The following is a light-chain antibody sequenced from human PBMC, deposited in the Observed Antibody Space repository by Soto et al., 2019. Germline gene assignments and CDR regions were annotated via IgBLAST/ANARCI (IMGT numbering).Light chain of an antibody. CDR2: GAS. J-gene: IGKJ1*01. CDR3: HQSYSTPRT. Sequence: PMTQSPSSLSASVGARVTITCRASQNIRTYLNWYQQKPGKAPSLLIYGASTLQSGVPSRFSGSGSATDFTLTITSLQPEDFATYYCHQSYSTPRTFGQGTKVEIK. CDR1: QNIRTY. V-gene: IGKV1-39*01.